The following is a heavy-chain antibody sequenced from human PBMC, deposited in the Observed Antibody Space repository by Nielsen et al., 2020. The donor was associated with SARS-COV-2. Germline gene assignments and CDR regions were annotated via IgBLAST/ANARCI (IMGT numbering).Heavy chain of an antibody. CDR1: GFTFSDYW. D-gene: IGHD2-15*01. Sequence: GESLKISCEASGFTFSDYWMSWVRQAPGKGLEWVANIKEDGSEKYYGDSVEGRFTISRDNAKNSLYLQMNSLRAEDAAVYYCARELPDYWGQGTLVTVSS. CDR3: ARELPDY. J-gene: IGHJ4*02. V-gene: IGHV3-7*05. CDR2: IKEDGSEK.